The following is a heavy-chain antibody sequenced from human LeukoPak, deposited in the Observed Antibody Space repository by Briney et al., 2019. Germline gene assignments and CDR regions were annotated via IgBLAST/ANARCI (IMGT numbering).Heavy chain of an antibody. V-gene: IGHV4-59*01. J-gene: IGHJ4*02. D-gene: IGHD3-22*01. CDR2: IYYTGST. Sequence: SETLSLTCTVSAGSISSYYWSWIRQPPGKGLELIGYIYYTGSTNYNPSLKSRVTISVDTSKNQFSLKLSSVTAADTAVYYCARVHYDSSGYFPNYFDYWGQGTLVTVSS. CDR3: ARVHYDSSGYFPNYFDY. CDR1: AGSISSYY.